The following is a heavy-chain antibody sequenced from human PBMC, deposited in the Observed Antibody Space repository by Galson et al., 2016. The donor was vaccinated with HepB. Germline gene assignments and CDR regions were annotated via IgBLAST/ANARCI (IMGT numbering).Heavy chain of an antibody. D-gene: IGHD4-17*01. V-gene: IGHV6-1*01. CDR1: GDSVSSNSAA. J-gene: IGHJ4*02. CDR2: TYYRSKWYN. CDR3: TRAIQGLSLRRGFDY. Sequence: CAISGDSVSSNSAAWNWIRQSPSRGLEWLGRTYYRSKWYNDYAVSVKSRITIKPDTSKNQLSLQLNSMTPEDTAVYYCTRAIQGLSLRRGFDYWGQGTLATVSS.